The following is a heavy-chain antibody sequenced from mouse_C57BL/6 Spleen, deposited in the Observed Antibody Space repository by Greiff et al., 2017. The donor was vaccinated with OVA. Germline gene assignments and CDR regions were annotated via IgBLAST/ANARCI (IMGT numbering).Heavy chain of an antibody. D-gene: IGHD4-1*01. J-gene: IGHJ1*03. CDR3: ARVGLGQDWYFDV. CDR2: IDPSDSYT. V-gene: IGHV1-69*01. Sequence: QVQLQQPGAELVMPGASVKLSCKASGYTFTSYWMHWVKQRPGQGLEWIGEIDPSDSYTNYHQKFKGKATLTVDKSSSTAYMQLSSLTSEDSAVYYCARVGLGQDWYFDVWGTGTTVTVSS. CDR1: GYTFTSYW.